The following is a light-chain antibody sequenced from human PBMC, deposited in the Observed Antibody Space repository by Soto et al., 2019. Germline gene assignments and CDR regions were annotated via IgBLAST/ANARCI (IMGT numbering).Light chain of an antibody. CDR2: KVS. V-gene: IGKV2-30*01. CDR3: MRATHWPYT. CDR1: QGLGNTY. Sequence: DVVMTQSPLSLPVTLGQPASISCRSSQGLGNTYLNWFHQRPGQSPRRLIYKVSNRDSGVPDRFSGSGSGTDFTLKISRVETEDVGLYFCMRATHWPYTFGQGTKLEI. J-gene: IGKJ2*01.